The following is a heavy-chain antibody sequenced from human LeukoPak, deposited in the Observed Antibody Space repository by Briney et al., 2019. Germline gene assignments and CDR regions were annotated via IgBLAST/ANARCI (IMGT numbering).Heavy chain of an antibody. CDR1: GFTFSSYG. Sequence: PGGSLRLSCAASGFTFSSYGMHWVRQAPGKGLEWVAFIRYDGSNKYYADSVRGRFTISRDNSKNTLYLQMNSLRAEDTAVYFCARGGPNFDFWVPLDYWGQGILVTVSS. CDR3: ARGGPNFDFWVPLDY. CDR2: IRYDGSNK. D-gene: IGHD3-3*01. V-gene: IGHV3-30*02. J-gene: IGHJ4*02.